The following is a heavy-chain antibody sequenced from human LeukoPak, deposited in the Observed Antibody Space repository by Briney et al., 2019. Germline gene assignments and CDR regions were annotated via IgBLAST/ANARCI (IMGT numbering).Heavy chain of an antibody. CDR1: EFTFSSYW. CDR3: ARDLSLDGLDV. J-gene: IGHJ6*02. V-gene: IGHV3-74*01. Sequence: GGSLRLSCAASEFTFSSYWMHWVRQAPGKGLVWVSRINSDGSSTRYADSVKGRFTISRGNAKNTLYLQVNSLRAEDTAVYYCARDLSLDGLDVWGQGTTVTVSS. CDR2: INSDGSST.